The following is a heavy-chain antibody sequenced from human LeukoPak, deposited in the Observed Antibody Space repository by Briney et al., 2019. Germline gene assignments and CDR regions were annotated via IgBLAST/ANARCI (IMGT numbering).Heavy chain of an antibody. CDR2: ISKSGTT. J-gene: IGHJ4*02. Sequence: PSQTLSLTCTVSGVSISYATYQWTWIRQSAGKGLEWIGLISKSGTTNYNPSHKSRVTISIDTTKNQFSLKLTSVTAADTAVYYCARLLGPLDYVWGSSRSKWGQGTLVTASS. CDR3: ARLLGPLDYVWGSSRSK. V-gene: IGHV4-61*02. CDR1: GVSISYATYQ. D-gene: IGHD3-16*02.